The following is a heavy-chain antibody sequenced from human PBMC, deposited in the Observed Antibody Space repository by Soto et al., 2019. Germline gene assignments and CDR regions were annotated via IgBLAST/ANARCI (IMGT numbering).Heavy chain of an antibody. Sequence: LRLSCAASGFTFSSYGMHWVRQAPGKGLEWVAVISYDGSNKYYADSVKGRFTISRDNSKNTLYLQMNSLRAEDTAVYYCAKAEYSSSGSYLLDYWGQGTLVTVSS. CDR3: AKAEYSSSGSYLLDY. CDR2: ISYDGSNK. J-gene: IGHJ4*02. D-gene: IGHD6-6*01. V-gene: IGHV3-30*18. CDR1: GFTFSSYG.